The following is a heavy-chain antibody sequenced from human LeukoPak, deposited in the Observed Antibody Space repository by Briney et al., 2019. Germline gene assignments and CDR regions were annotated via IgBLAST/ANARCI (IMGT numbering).Heavy chain of an antibody. V-gene: IGHV1-18*01. D-gene: IGHD6-19*01. CDR3: ARAGSGSGWYFDY. Sequence: GASVKVSCKASGYDFTSVGITWVRQARGQGLDWMGWISSYNGNTRYVQKLQGRVIMTTDTSTSTAYMELRRMRFDDTAVYYCARAGSGSGWYFDYWGKGTLVTVSS. J-gene: IGHJ4*02. CDR2: ISSYNGNT. CDR1: GYDFTSVG.